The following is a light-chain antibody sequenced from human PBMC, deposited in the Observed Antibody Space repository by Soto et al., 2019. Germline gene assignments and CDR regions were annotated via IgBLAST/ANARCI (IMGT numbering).Light chain of an antibody. CDR1: QSVFQRSDNKNY. V-gene: IGKV4-1*01. J-gene: IGKJ4*01. CDR3: QQYFSLPLT. CDR2: WAS. Sequence: DIVMTQSPDSLAVSLGERATINCKSSQSVFQRSDNKNYLGWYQQKAGQPPKLLIYWASSRESGVPDRFIGSGSGTDFTLTISSLQPEDVAFYSCQQYFSLPLTFGGGTRVEI.